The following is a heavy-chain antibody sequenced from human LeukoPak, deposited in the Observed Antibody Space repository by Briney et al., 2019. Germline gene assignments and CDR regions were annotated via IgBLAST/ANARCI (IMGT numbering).Heavy chain of an antibody. CDR3: AKDANAVAATHSDH. Sequence: PGGSLRLSCAASGFRVIDQYMNWVRQAPGRGLEWVAVIYDAGTTYYADSVKGRFTISRDNSKNALYLQIMSLGPEDTAVYFCAKDANAVAATHSDHWGQGTLVTVSS. CDR1: GFRVIDQY. D-gene: IGHD2-15*01. V-gene: IGHV3-53*05. CDR2: IYDAGTT. J-gene: IGHJ4*02.